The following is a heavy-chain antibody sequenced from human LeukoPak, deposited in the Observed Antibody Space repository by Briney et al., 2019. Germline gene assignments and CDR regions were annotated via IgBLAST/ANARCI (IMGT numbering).Heavy chain of an antibody. CDR1: GFTFSDYY. CDR3: ARAVGDCTGGSCYSDLDY. D-gene: IGHD2-15*01. Sequence: GGSLRLSCAASGFTFSDYYMSWIRQAPGKGLEGVSYISSSGSTIYYADSVKGRFTISRDNYKNTLYLQMNSLRAEDTAVYYCARAVGDCTGGSCYSDLDYWGQGTLVTVSS. CDR2: ISSSGSTI. V-gene: IGHV3-11*04. J-gene: IGHJ4*02.